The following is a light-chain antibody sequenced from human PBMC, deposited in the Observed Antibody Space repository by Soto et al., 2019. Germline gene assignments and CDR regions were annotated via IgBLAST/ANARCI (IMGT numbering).Light chain of an antibody. CDR2: DVT. J-gene: IGLJ2*01. Sequence: QSALTQPRSVSGSPGQSVTLSCTGTSSDVGYYNYVSWYRQHPGKAPKLMIYDVTKRPSGVPDRFSGSKSGNTASLTISGLQADDEADYYCCSYAGNYIVVFGGGTKLTVL. CDR1: SSDVGYYNY. V-gene: IGLV2-11*01. CDR3: CSYAGNYIVV.